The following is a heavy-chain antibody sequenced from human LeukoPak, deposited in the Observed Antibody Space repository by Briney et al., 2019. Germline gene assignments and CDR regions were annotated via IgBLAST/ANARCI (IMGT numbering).Heavy chain of an antibody. V-gene: IGHV4-59*08. Sequence: SETLSLTCTVSGGSISSYYWSWIRQPPGKGLEWIGYIYYSGSTNYNPSLKSRVTISVDTSKNQFSLKLSSVTAADTAVYYCARHLRRYGSGRGYWFDPWGQGTLVTVSS. CDR2: IYYSGST. J-gene: IGHJ5*02. CDR1: GGSISSYY. CDR3: ARHLRRYGSGRGYWFDP. D-gene: IGHD3-10*01.